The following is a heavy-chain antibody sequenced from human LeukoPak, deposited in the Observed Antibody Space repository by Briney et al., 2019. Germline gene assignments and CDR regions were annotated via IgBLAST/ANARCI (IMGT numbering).Heavy chain of an antibody. Sequence: PGGSLRLSRAVSGFTVSSNYMSWVRQAPGRGLEWVSVIYSGGNTDYVDSVKGRFTISRNKSKNTLYIQMNSLRAEDTAVYFCARWYVVVAAFDYWSQGTLVTVSS. CDR3: ARWYVVVAAFDY. V-gene: IGHV3-66*02. J-gene: IGHJ4*02. D-gene: IGHD2-21*02. CDR1: GFTVSSNY. CDR2: IYSGGNT.